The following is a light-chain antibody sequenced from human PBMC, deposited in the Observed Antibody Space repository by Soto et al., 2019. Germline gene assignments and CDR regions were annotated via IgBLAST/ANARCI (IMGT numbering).Light chain of an antibody. Sequence: EIVLTQSPGTLSLSPGERATLSCRASQSVSSSYLAWYQQKPGQAPRLLIYGASSRATGIPDRFSGSGSGTDFTLTISRLEPEDLAVYYCQQYGSSWITFGQGTRLEIK. CDR1: QSVSSSY. CDR3: QQYGSSWIT. J-gene: IGKJ5*01. V-gene: IGKV3-20*01. CDR2: GAS.